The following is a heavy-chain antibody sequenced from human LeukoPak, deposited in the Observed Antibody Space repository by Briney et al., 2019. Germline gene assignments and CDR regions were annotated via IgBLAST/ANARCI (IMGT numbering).Heavy chain of an antibody. J-gene: IGHJ2*01. CDR2: ISSTGGDK. CDR3: ARALYYIDRRGFYYWYFDL. Sequence: PGGSLRLSCAASGLTFSSYSMNWVRQVPGKGLEWVSFISSTGGDKYYGDSVRGRFTISRDNAKNSLFLQMNSLRAEDTAVYYCARALYYIDRRGFYYWYFDLWGRGTLVTVSS. D-gene: IGHD3-22*01. V-gene: IGHV3-21*01. CDR1: GLTFSSYS.